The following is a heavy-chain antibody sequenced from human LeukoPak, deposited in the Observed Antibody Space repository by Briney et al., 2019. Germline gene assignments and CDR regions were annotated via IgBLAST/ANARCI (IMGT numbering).Heavy chain of an antibody. J-gene: IGHJ6*03. D-gene: IGHD6-6*01. Sequence: GEXXXGGSTNYNPSLKSRVTISVETSKNQFSLKLSSVTAAHTAVYYCARGEAARPGSGYYYYYYMDVWGKGTTVTVSS. CDR2: XXXGGST. CDR3: ARGEAARPGSGYYYYYYMDV. V-gene: IGHV4-34*01.